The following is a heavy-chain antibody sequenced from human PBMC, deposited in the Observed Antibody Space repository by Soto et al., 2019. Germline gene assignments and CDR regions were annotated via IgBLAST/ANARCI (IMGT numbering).Heavy chain of an antibody. D-gene: IGHD2-2*01. V-gene: IGHV1-18*01. CDR1: GYTFTNYG. J-gene: IGHJ6*02. CDR3: ARGNIVVVPGHVPRYHYYGMDV. CDR2: FSAYNGNT. Sequence: QVHLVQSGAEVKQPGASVKISCKASGYTFTNYGINWVRQAPGQGLEWMGWFSAYNGNTNYAQKVQGRVTMTTDTSRSTAYMDLRSLRSDDTAVYYCARGNIVVVPGHVPRYHYYGMDVWGQGTTVTVSS.